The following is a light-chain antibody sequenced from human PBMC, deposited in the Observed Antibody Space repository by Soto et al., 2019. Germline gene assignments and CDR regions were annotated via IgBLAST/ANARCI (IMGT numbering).Light chain of an antibody. Sequence: QSVLAQPPSASGSPGQSVTISCTGTSSDVGGYDYVSWYQQHPGKAPKLMIYEVTKRPSGVPDRFSGSKSGNTASLTVSGLQAEDEADYSCSSYTSSANWVFGGGTKVTVL. CDR2: EVT. V-gene: IGLV2-8*01. CDR1: SSDVGGYDY. J-gene: IGLJ3*02. CDR3: SSYTSSANWV.